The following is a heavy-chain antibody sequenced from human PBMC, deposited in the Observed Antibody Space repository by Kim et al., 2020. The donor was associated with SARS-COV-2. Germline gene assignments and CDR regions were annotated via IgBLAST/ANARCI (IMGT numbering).Heavy chain of an antibody. Sequence: ASVKVSCKASGYTFTSYGISWVRQAPGQGLEWMGWISAYNGNTNYAQKLQGRVTMTTDTSTSTAYMELRSLRFDDTAVYYCARTPGWLGSYSFDYWGQGTLVTVSS. D-gene: IGHD6-19*01. CDR3: ARTPGWLGSYSFDY. J-gene: IGHJ4*02. V-gene: IGHV1-18*01. CDR2: ISAYNGNT. CDR1: GYTFTSYG.